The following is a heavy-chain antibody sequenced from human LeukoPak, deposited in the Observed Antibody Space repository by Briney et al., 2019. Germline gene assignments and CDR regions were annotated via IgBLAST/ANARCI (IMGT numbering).Heavy chain of an antibody. CDR3: ARDMLLEDAFDI. CDR1: GFTFDDHA. D-gene: IGHD3-10*02. J-gene: IGHJ3*02. Sequence: GGSLRLSCEVSGFTFDDHAINWVRQAPGKGLEWVANINWNGGSTGYGDSVRGRFTISRDNTKNSVFLQMHSLRGDDTALYYCARDMLLEDAFDIWGQGTMVIVSS. CDR2: INWNGGST. V-gene: IGHV3-20*04.